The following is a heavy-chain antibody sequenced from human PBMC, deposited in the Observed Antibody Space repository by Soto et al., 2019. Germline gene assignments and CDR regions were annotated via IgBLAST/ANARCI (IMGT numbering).Heavy chain of an antibody. J-gene: IGHJ5*02. Sequence: PSETLSLTCAVYGGSFSAYSWTWIRQPPGKGLEWIGEINHSGSTYYNPSLESRVTISVDTSKNQFSLKLSSVTAADTAVYYCARERPDGARLDPWGQGTLVTVSS. CDR3: ARERPDGARLDP. CDR1: GGSFSAYS. CDR2: INHSGST. D-gene: IGHD6-6*01. V-gene: IGHV4-34*01.